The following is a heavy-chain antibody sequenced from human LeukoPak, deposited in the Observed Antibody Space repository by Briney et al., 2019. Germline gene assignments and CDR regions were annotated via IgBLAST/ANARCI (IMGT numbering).Heavy chain of an antibody. D-gene: IGHD4-17*01. CDR2: IYYRGMT. J-gene: IGHJ4*02. CDR3: ARAYGDYVDS. V-gene: IGHV4-59*01. Sequence: SETLSLTCTVSGGSISGYYWSRIRQPPGKGLEWIGYIYYRGMTTYNPSFKSRVTISLDTPKNQFSLKLSSVTAADTAVYYCARAYGDYVDSWGQGTLVTVSS. CDR1: GGSISGYY.